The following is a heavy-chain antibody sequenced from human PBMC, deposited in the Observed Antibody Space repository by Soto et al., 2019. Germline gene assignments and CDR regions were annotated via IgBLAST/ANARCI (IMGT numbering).Heavy chain of an antibody. D-gene: IGHD3-16*01. Sequence: EVQLVESGGGLVQPGGSLRLSCAASGFGFNGYDMHWVRQAPGKNLEWVAAISTAGDTYYIGSVKGRFTISREDAKNSLSLQMNSLRVGDTAVYYCARGGDRFDGMDVWGQGTTVTVSS. CDR1: GFGFNGYD. CDR2: ISTAGDT. V-gene: IGHV3-13*01. J-gene: IGHJ6*02. CDR3: ARGGDRFDGMDV.